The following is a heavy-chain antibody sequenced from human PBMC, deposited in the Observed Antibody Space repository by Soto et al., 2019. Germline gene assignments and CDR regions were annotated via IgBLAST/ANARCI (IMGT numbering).Heavy chain of an antibody. D-gene: IGHD3-22*01. CDR1: GFSFSTYA. Sequence: HPGGSLRLSCAASGFSFSTYAMTWVRQAPGKGLEWVSGISGSGGTTYYADSVKGRFTISRDNSKNTLYLQMNSLTAEDTAVYYCAKGGYFYDSSDYWGQGTLVTVSS. CDR2: ISGSGGTT. CDR3: AKGGYFYDSSDY. V-gene: IGHV3-23*01. J-gene: IGHJ4*02.